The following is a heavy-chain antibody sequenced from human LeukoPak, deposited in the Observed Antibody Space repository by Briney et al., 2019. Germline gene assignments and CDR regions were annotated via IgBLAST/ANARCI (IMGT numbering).Heavy chain of an antibody. V-gene: IGHV3-7*01. CDR1: GFTFRNFW. CDR3: ARESAARDFDY. D-gene: IGHD6-6*01. CDR2: IKQDGSEK. J-gene: IGHJ4*02. Sequence: GGSLRLSCAASGFTFRNFWMSWVRQAPGKGLEWVANIKQDGSEKYYVDSVKGRFTISRDNAKNSLYLQMNSLRAEDTAVYYCARESAARDFDYWGQGTLVTVSS.